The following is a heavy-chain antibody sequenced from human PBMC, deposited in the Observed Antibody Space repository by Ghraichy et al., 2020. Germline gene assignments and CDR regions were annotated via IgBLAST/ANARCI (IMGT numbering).Heavy chain of an antibody. Sequence: GGSLRLSCAASGFTFSSYAMHWVRQAPGKGLEWVAVISYDGSNKYYADSVKGRFTISRDNSKNTLYLQMNSLRAEDTAVYYCAREGRDGYNYLAYYFDYWGQGTLVTVSS. CDR1: GFTFSSYA. J-gene: IGHJ4*02. CDR3: AREGRDGYNYLAYYFDY. CDR2: ISYDGSNK. V-gene: IGHV3-30*04. D-gene: IGHD5-24*01.